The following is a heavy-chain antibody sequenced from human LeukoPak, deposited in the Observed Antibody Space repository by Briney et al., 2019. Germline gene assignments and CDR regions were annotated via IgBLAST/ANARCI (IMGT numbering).Heavy chain of an antibody. CDR3: ARDPGDTAMVTNDAFDI. Sequence: GGSLRLSCAASGFTFSDYYMSWIRQAPGKGLEWVSYISSGGSTIYYADSVKGRFTISRDNAKNSLYLQMNSLRAEDTAVYYCARDPGDTAMVTNDAFDIWGQGTMVTVSS. CDR1: GFTFSDYY. V-gene: IGHV3-11*04. J-gene: IGHJ3*02. CDR2: ISSGGSTI. D-gene: IGHD5-18*01.